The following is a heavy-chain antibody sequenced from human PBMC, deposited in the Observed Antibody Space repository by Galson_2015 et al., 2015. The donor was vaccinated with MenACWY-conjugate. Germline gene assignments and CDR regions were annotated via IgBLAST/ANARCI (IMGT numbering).Heavy chain of an antibody. CDR1: GASIISGSHY. D-gene: IGHD4-17*01. J-gene: IGHJ5*02. CDR2: IYYSGRS. Sequence: TLSLTCAVSGASIISGSHYWSWFRQYPGKDLEWIAYIYYSGRSNYNPSLRSRVTISIDMSKNQFSLNLSSVTAADTAVYFCAGTPATETSYGWFDPWGQGTLVTVSS. V-gene: IGHV4-31*11. CDR3: AGTPATETSYGWFDP.